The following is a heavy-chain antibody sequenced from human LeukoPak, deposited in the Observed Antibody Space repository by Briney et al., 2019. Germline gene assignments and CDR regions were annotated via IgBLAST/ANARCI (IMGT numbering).Heavy chain of an antibody. Sequence: SETLSLTCTVSGGSISSSSYYWGWIRQPPGKGLEWIGSIYYSGSTYYNPSLKSRVTISVDTSKNQFSLKLSSVTAADTAVYYCARHCSSGWSDYWGQGTLVTVSS. CDR3: ARHCSSGWSDY. CDR1: GGSISSSSYY. CDR2: IYYSGST. J-gene: IGHJ4*02. V-gene: IGHV4-39*01. D-gene: IGHD6-19*01.